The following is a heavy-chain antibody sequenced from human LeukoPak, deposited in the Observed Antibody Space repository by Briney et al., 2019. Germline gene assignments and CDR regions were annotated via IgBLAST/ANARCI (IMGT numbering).Heavy chain of an antibody. CDR1: GGTFSSYA. V-gene: IGHV1-69*01. CDR3: ARIWKNYYYGMDI. D-gene: IGHD1-1*01. Sequence: SVKVSCKASGGTFSSYAISWVRQAPGQGLEWMGGIIPIFGTANYAQKFQGRVTITADESTSTAYMELSSLRSDDTAVYYCARIWKNYYYGMDIWGQGTMVTVSS. J-gene: IGHJ6*02. CDR2: IIPIFGTA.